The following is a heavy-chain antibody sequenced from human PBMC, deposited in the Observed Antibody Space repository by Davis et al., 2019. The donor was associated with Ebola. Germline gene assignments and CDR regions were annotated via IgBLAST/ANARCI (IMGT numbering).Heavy chain of an antibody. CDR1: GGSISSYY. CDR2: IYYSGST. J-gene: IGHJ5*02. CDR3: ARGLYCSSTSCSPTGWFDP. V-gene: IGHV4-59*01. Sequence: PSETLSLTCTVSGGSISSYYWSWIRQPPGKGLEWIGYIYYSGSTNYNPSLKSRVTISVDTSKNQFSLKLSSVTAADTAVYYCARGLYCSSTSCSPTGWFDPWGQGTLVTVSS. D-gene: IGHD2-2*01.